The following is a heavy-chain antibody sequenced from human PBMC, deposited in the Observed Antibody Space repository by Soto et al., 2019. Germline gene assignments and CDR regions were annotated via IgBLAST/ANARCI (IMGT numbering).Heavy chain of an antibody. CDR3: ASGSAFSSGWTLDAFDI. D-gene: IGHD6-19*01. V-gene: IGHV3-48*02. J-gene: IGHJ3*02. CDR2: ISSSSSTI. CDR1: GFTFSSYS. Sequence: SGGSLRLSCAASGFTFSSYSMNWVRQAPGKGLEWVSYISSSSSTIYYADSVKGRFTISRDNAKNSLYLQMNSLRDEDTAVYYCASGSAFSSGWTLDAFDIWGQGTMVTVSS.